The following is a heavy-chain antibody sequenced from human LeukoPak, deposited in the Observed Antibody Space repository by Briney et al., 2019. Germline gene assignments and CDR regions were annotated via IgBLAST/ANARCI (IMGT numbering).Heavy chain of an antibody. Sequence: ASVKVSWKASGYTFSSYGITWVRQARGQGLEWMGWISAYSGNTNYAQKFRGRVTMTTDTSTTTAYMELRSLRSDDTAVYYCARDTPNIKYSTYPDHWGQGTLVTVSS. V-gene: IGHV1-18*01. CDR1: GYTFSSYG. J-gene: IGHJ5*02. CDR3: ARDTPNIKYSTYPDH. CDR2: ISAYSGNT. D-gene: IGHD4-11*01.